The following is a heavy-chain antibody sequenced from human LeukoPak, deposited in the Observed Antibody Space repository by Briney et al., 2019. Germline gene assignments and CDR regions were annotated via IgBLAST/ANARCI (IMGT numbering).Heavy chain of an antibody. D-gene: IGHD3-22*01. CDR3: AKGNRDSSGFYYYYGMDV. J-gene: IGHJ6*02. V-gene: IGHV3-9*01. CDR1: GFTFDDYA. Sequence: GRSLRLSCAASGFTFDDYAMFWVRQAPGKSLEWVSGINWDSKNIGYAASVKGRFTISRDNAKNSLYLQMNSLRAEDTAFYYCAKGNRDSSGFYYYYGMDVWGQGTTVTVSS. CDR2: INWDSKNI.